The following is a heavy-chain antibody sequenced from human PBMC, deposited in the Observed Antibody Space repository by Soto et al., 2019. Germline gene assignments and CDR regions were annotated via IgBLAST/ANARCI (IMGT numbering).Heavy chain of an antibody. J-gene: IGHJ6*02. D-gene: IGHD3-10*01. CDR2: TYYRSKCYN. Sequence: SQTLSLTCAISGDSVSSNSAAWNWVRQSPSRGLERLGRTYYRSKCYNDYALSVESRITINPDPSKNQFSLQLNSVTPEDTPKYFCARGLNYYDSGSPSYGMDVWGQGTTVTVSS. V-gene: IGHV6-1*01. CDR1: GDSVSSNSAA. CDR3: ARGLNYYDSGSPSYGMDV.